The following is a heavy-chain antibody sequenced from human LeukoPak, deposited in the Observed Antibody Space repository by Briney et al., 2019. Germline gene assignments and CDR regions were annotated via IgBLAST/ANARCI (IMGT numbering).Heavy chain of an antibody. CDR3: AREGSYLGSGSSPLDY. CDR2: INHSGTT. V-gene: IGHV4-34*01. CDR1: GGSFNNYY. D-gene: IGHD3-10*01. Sequence: ASETLSLTCAVYGGSFNNYYWSWIRQAPGKGLQWIGEINHSGTTNYNPSLKSRVTMSVDTSKSQISLKLNSVTAADTAVYYCAREGSYLGSGSSPLDYWGQGTLVTVSS. J-gene: IGHJ4*02.